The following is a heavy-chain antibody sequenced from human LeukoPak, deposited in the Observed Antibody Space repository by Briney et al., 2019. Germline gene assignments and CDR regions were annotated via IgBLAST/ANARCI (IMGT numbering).Heavy chain of an antibody. D-gene: IGHD3-22*01. CDR3: TTGVVITGQGDDY. V-gene: IGHV3-15*01. J-gene: IGHJ4*02. Sequence: PGGSLRLSCAASGFTFSNAWMSWVRQAPGKGLEWVGRIKSKTDGGTTDYAAPVRGRFTISRDDSKNTLYLQMNSLKTEDTAVYYCTTGVVITGQGDDYWGQGTLVTVSS. CDR1: GFTFSNAW. CDR2: IKSKTDGGTT.